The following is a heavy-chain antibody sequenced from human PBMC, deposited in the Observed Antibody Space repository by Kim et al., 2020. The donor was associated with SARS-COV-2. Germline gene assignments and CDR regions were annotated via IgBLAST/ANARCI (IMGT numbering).Heavy chain of an antibody. CDR1: GYSFTSYD. D-gene: IGHD4-17*01. J-gene: IGHJ5*02. CDR3: ATGGATVTVT. V-gene: IGHV1-8*01. Sequence: ASVKVPCKASGYSFTSYDINWVRQAPGQGLEWMGLMNPNTGHTDYAQRFQGRLTLTKNTSIGTAYMELSSLRSEDTAVYYCATGGATVTVTWGQGTLVTVSS. CDR2: MNPNTGHT.